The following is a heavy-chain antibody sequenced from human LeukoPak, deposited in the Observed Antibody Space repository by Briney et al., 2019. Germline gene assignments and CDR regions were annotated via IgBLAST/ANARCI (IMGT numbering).Heavy chain of an antibody. Sequence: GGPLRLSCAASGFIFRSKAMSWVRQAQGKGRGWVSAIVGSGGTTYFADSVKGRFTISRDNSKNTLYLQMNSLSPDDTAVYYCAKRTSMAAANFDFWGQGTLVTVSS. D-gene: IGHD2-15*01. CDR2: IVGSGGTT. J-gene: IGHJ4*02. CDR3: AKRTSMAAANFDF. V-gene: IGHV3-23*01. CDR1: GFIFRSKA.